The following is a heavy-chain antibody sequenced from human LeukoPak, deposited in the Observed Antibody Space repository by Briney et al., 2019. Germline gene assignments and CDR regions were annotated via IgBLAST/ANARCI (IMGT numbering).Heavy chain of an antibody. CDR2: ISSSSSTI. Sequence: GGSLRLSCAASGFTFSSYSMNWVRQAPGKGLEWVSYISSSSSTIYYADSVKGRFTISRDNSKNTLYLQMNSLRAEDTAVYYCAKDRALGYCSSTSCYIPLDAFDIWGQGTMVTVSS. CDR1: GFTFSSYS. V-gene: IGHV3-48*01. D-gene: IGHD2-2*02. CDR3: AKDRALGYCSSTSCYIPLDAFDI. J-gene: IGHJ3*02.